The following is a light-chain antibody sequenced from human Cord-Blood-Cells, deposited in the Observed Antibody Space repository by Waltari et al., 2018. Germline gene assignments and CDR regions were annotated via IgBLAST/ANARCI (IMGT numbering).Light chain of an antibody. Sequence: DIVMTQSPLSLLVTPGEPASISCRSSQSLLHSNGYNYLDWYLQKPGQSPQLLIYLGSNRAAGVPERFSGSGSGTDFTLKISRGEAEDVGVYYCMQALQTPPTFGQGTKVEIK. V-gene: IGKV2-28*01. CDR3: MQALQTPPT. J-gene: IGKJ1*01. CDR2: LGS. CDR1: QSLLHSNGYNY.